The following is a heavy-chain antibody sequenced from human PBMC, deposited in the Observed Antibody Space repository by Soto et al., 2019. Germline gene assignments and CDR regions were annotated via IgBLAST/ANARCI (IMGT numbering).Heavy chain of an antibody. CDR2: IYPGGVNI. V-gene: IGHV1-46*03. Sequence: QVQLVQSGAEVKKPGASVKVSCKAIGYSFTSHYMHWVRQAPGQGLEWMGTIYPGGVNIGYAQKCNCRVTXPXXXSXXTVYMELNSLRSEDTAVYYCARDKSWHDLVWWFDPCGQGTLVTVSS. CDR1: GYSFTSHY. CDR3: ARDKSWHDLVWWFDP. J-gene: IGHJ5*02. D-gene: IGHD1-1*01.